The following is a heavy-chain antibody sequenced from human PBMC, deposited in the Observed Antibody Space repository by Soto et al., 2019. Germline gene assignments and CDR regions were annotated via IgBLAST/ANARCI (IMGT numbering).Heavy chain of an antibody. V-gene: IGHV4-59*01. Sequence: SETLSLTCTVSGGSMRNYFWTWIRQPPGKGLEWIGYIHYSGTTSFFPSYNPSLRSRVTISEDTSKNQFSLKLLSVTTADTAVYFCASGEASSRNLAPYYLDFWGQGTLVTVSS. CDR2: IHYSGTT. D-gene: IGHD6-13*01. CDR1: GGSMRNYF. CDR3: ASGEASSRNLAPYYLDF. J-gene: IGHJ4*02.